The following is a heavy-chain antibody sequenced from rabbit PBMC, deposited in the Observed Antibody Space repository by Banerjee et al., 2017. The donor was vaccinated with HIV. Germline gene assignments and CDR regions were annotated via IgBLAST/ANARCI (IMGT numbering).Heavy chain of an antibody. CDR1: GFSFSSSYY. Sequence: QEQLEESGGGLVKPGASLTLTCTASGFSFSSSYYMCWVRQAPGKGLEWIACIAAGSSGSTYYASWAKGRFTIAKTSSTTVTLQMTSLTAADTATYFCARDGNGGVATIFDFWGPGTLVTVS. D-gene: IGHD2-1*01. CDR2: IAAGSSGST. CDR3: ARDGNGGVATIFDF. V-gene: IGHV1S45*01. J-gene: IGHJ4*01.